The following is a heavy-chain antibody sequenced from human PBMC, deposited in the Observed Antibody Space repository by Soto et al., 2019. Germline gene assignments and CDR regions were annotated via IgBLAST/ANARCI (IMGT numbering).Heavy chain of an antibody. J-gene: IGHJ4*02. V-gene: IGHV1-3*05. D-gene: IGHD1-20*01. CDR3: ARGITLPTPLDY. Sequence: QVQLVQSGAEEKKPGASVKVSCKASGYTFTSYAMHWVRQAPGQRLEWMGWINAGNGNTKYSQKFPGRVTITRDTSASTAYMELSSLRSEDTAVYYCARGITLPTPLDYWGQGTLVTVSS. CDR2: INAGNGNT. CDR1: GYTFTSYA.